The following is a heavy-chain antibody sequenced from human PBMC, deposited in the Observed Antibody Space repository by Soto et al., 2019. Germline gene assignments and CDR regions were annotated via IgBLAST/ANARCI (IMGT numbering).Heavy chain of an antibody. CDR1: GVTSSRYW. V-gene: IGHV3-7*01. CDR3: ARDPVCSGGSCYDY. J-gene: IGHJ4*02. Sequence: GGSLRLSCAASGVTSSRYWMTWVRQAPGKGLEWVANIKQDGSEIYYVDSVKGRFTISRDNAENSLYLQMNSLRAEDTAVYYCARDPVCSGGSCYDYWGQGTLVTVSS. CDR2: IKQDGSEI. D-gene: IGHD2-15*01.